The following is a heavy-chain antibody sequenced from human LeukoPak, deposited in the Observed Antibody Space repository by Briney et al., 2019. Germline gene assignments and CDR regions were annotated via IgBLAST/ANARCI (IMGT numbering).Heavy chain of an antibody. V-gene: IGHV1-18*01. CDR3: ARDGVPAAVSCPGRFDP. CDR1: GYTFTNYG. J-gene: IGHJ5*02. D-gene: IGHD2-2*01. Sequence: GASVTVSCKASGYTFTNYGISWVRQAPGQGVGWMGWISAYNGNTNYPQKLQGRVTMTTDTSTTTAYMELRGLRSDDTAVYYCARDGVPAAVSCPGRFDPWGQGTLVTVSS. CDR2: ISAYNGNT.